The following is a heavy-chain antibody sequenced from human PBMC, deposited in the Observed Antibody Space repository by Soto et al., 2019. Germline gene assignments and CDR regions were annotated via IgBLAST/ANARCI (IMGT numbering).Heavy chain of an antibody. CDR2: LYSGGAT. CDR3: LRGRYGAQIH. D-gene: IGHD5-18*01. J-gene: IGHJ4*02. CDR1: GFIVSSNY. V-gene: IGHV3-53*04. Sequence: EVRLVESGGGLVQPGLSLRLSCAASGFIVSSNYMTWFRQAPGKGLEWVSLLYSGGATHYASSVKGRFTISSHSSQNTLFLQMNSLRTEDTATYYCLRGRYGAQIHWGQGTKVTVSS.